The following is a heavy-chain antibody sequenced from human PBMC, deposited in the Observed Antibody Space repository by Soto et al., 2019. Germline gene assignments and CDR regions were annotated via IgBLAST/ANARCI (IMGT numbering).Heavy chain of an antibody. J-gene: IGHJ4*02. CDR2: ISGSGGST. CDR3: AKIQNYHDSSGSIDY. CDR1: GFTFSSYA. Sequence: PGGSLRLSCAASGFTFSSYAMSWVRRAPGKGLEWVSAISGSGGSTYYADSVKGRFTISRDNSKNTLYLQMNSLRAEDTAVYYFAKIQNYHDSSGSIDYWGQGTLVTVSS. D-gene: IGHD3-22*01. V-gene: IGHV3-23*01.